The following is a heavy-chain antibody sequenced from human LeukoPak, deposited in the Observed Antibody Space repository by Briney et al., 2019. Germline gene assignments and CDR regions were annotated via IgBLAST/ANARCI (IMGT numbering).Heavy chain of an antibody. CDR1: GFTFSSYA. V-gene: IGHV3-30*04. CDR2: ISYDGSNK. CDR3: ARETRPPYGDFHAFDI. Sequence: PGGSLRLSCAASGFTFSSYAMHWVRQAPGKGLEWVAVISYDGSNKYYADSVKGRFTISRDNSKNTLYLQMNSLRAEDTAVYYCARETRPPYGDFHAFDIWGQGTMVTVSS. J-gene: IGHJ3*02. D-gene: IGHD4-17*01.